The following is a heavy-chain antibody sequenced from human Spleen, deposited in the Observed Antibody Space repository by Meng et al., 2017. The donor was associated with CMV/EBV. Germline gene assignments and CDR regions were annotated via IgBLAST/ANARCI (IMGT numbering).Heavy chain of an antibody. D-gene: IGHD1-26*01. CDR1: GFNFDEYG. CDR2: IHWSGGST. J-gene: IGHJ6*02. Sequence: GESLKISCAASGFNFDEYGMSWVRQAPGKGLEWVSSIHWSGGSTDYADSVKGRFTISRDNAKKSLYLQMNTLRGEDTAVYYCARDRGSYVYGMDVWGQGTTVTVSS. CDR3: ARDRGSYVYGMDV. V-gene: IGHV3-20*04.